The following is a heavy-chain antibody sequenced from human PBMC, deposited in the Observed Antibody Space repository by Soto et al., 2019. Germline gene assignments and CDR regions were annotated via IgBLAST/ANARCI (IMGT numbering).Heavy chain of an antibody. CDR1: GFTFSSYG. CDR3: ARTPPYGSGSYFGY. V-gene: IGHV3-33*01. J-gene: IGHJ4*02. Sequence: QVQLVESGGGVVQPGRSLRLSCAASGFTFSSYGMHWVRQAPGKGLEWVAVIWYDGSNKYYADSVKGRFTISRDNSKNTLYLQMYSLRAEDTAVYYCARTPPYGSGSYFGYWGQGTLVTVSS. D-gene: IGHD3-10*01. CDR2: IWYDGSNK.